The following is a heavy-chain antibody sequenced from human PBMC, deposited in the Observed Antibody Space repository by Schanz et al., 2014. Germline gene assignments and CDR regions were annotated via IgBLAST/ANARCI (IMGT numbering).Heavy chain of an antibody. D-gene: IGHD5-12*01. CDR2: MYINSGST. Sequence: VQLVESGGGLIHPGGSLRLSCAVSGFTVNTNYMSWVRQATGKGLEWISSMYINSGSTQYADSVKGRFIISRDSSKNTLFLQMNSLRAEDTAVYFCARDGGRDGYNLAFDVWGQGTLVTVSS. CDR1: GFTVNTNY. J-gene: IGHJ3*01. V-gene: IGHV3-53*01. CDR3: ARDGGRDGYNLAFDV.